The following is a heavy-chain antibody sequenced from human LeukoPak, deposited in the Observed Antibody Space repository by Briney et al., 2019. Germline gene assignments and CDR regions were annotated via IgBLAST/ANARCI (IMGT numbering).Heavy chain of an antibody. V-gene: IGHV3-30*03. J-gene: IGHJ4*02. CDR1: GFTFSSYG. CDR2: ISYDGSNK. D-gene: IGHD4-17*01. CDR3: ARGGRTVTDY. Sequence: PGRSLRLSCAASGFTFSSYGMHWVRQAPGKGLEWVAVISYDGSNKYYADSVKGRFTISRDNSKNTLYLQMNSLRAEDTAVYYCARGGRTVTDYWGQGTLVTVSS.